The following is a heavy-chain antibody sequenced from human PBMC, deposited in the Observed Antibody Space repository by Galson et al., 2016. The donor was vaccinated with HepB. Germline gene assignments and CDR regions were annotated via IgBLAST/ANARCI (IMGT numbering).Heavy chain of an antibody. CDR2: LWYGGTHK. CDR1: GFTFSSYG. Sequence: SLRLSCAASGFTFSSYGMHWVRQAPGTGLEWVAILWYGGTHKYYADSVKGRFTVSRDNSKNTLYLQMTSLRAEDTAVYYCARDRFPRVTRGRNWFDPWGQGTLVTVSS. V-gene: IGHV3-33*01. D-gene: IGHD2-21*02. J-gene: IGHJ5*02. CDR3: ARDRFPRVTRGRNWFDP.